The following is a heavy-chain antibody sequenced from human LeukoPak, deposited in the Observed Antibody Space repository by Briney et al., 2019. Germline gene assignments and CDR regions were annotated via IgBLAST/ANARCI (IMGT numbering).Heavy chain of an antibody. Sequence: GGSLRLSCAASGFTFSDYYMSWIRQAPGKGLEWVSYISSSGSTIYYADSVKGRFTISRGNAKNSLYLQMNSLRTEHTAVYYCARGRRSSYIDYWGQGTLVTVSS. J-gene: IGHJ4*02. V-gene: IGHV3-11*01. CDR2: ISSSGSTI. CDR3: ARGRRSSYIDY. D-gene: IGHD6-13*01. CDR1: GFTFSDYY.